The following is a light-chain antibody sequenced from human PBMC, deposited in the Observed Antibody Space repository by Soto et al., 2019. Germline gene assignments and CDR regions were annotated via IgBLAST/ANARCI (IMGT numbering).Light chain of an antibody. CDR1: SSDVGGYNR. CDR3: YSYRSGSAHV. V-gene: IGLV2-14*01. CDR2: EVT. J-gene: IGLJ1*01. Sequence: QSALTQPASVSGSPGQSITISCTGTSSDVGGYNRVSWYQQHPDKAPKLIIYEVTNRPSGISNRFSGSKSGDTASLTISGLQAEDEADYYCYSYRSGSAHVFGTGTQLTVL.